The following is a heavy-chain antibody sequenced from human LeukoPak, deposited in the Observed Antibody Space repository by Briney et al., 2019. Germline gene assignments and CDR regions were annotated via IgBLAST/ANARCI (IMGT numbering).Heavy chain of an antibody. D-gene: IGHD1-14*01. V-gene: IGHV3-30*18. CDR2: ISYDGSNK. CDR3: AKDGKKWQEPLES. Sequence: GRSLRLSCAASGFTFSSYGMHWVRQAPGKGLEWVAVISYDGSNKFYPDSVKGRLTISRDNSNLYLQMNSLRAEDTAVYHCAKDGKKWQEPLESWGQGTLVIVSS. CDR1: GFTFSSYG. J-gene: IGHJ4*02.